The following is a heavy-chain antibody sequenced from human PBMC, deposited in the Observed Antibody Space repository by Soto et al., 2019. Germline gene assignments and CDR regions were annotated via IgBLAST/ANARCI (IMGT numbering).Heavy chain of an antibody. CDR3: ARNGQTYDYYFFDN. CDR2: IHPSTLVT. J-gene: IGHJ4*02. V-gene: IGHV1-46*01. CDR1: GYTLTHYY. Sequence: QVQLVQSGAEVKKPGASVKVSCKASGYTLTHYYMHWVRQAPGQGPEWVGVIHPSTLVTSYAQKFQGRVTMTRDTSTSTVYMELNSLISEDTAVYYCARNGQTYDYYFFDNWGQGTLVTVSS. D-gene: IGHD5-12*01.